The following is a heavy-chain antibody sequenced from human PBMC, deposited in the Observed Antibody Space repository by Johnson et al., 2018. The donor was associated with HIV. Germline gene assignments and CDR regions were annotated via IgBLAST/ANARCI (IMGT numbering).Heavy chain of an antibody. CDR1: GFTLSSYA. CDR3: ARDQEAAAGQDDAFDI. CDR2: ISYDGSNK. J-gene: IGHJ3*02. Sequence: QVQLVESGGGVVQPGRSLRLSCAASGFTLSSYAMHWVRQAPGKGLEWVAVISYDGSNKYYADSVKGRFTISRDNSKNTLYLQMNSLRAEDTAVYYCARDQEAAAGQDDAFDIWGQGTMVTVSS. D-gene: IGHD6-13*01. V-gene: IGHV3-30-3*01.